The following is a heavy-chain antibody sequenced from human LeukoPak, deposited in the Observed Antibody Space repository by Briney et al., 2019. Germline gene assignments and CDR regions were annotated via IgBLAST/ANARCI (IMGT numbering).Heavy chain of an antibody. D-gene: IGHD1-26*01. CDR2: IYPGDSDT. CDR1: GYTFTNSW. J-gene: IGHJ4*02. Sequence: GESLKISCKGSGYTFTNSWIGWVRQMPGKGLEWMGIIYPGDSDTRYSPSFQGQVTISTDKSIRPAYLQWSSLKASDTAMYYCARGGGSLNYFDYWGQGTLVTVSS. CDR3: ARGGGSLNYFDY. V-gene: IGHV5-51*01.